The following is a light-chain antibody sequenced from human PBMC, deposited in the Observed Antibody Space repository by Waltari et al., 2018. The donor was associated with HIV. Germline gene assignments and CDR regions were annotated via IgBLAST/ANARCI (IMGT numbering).Light chain of an antibody. V-gene: IGKV4-1*01. Sequence: DIVMTQSPDSLAASLGERATINCKSSQSVLYSSNNKTYLALYQQKPRQPPKLLIYWASTRESGVPDRFSGSGSGTDFTLTISSLQAEDVAVYFCQQYSSVPPTFGQGTKVEIK. CDR2: WAS. CDR1: QSVLYSSNNKTY. CDR3: QQYSSVPPT. J-gene: IGKJ1*01.